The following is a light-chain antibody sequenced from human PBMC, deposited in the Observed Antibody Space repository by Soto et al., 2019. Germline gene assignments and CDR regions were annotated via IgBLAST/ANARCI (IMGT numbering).Light chain of an antibody. Sequence: QSALTQPASVSGSPGQSITISCTGTSSDVGGYNSVSWYRQDPGKAPKLMIYDVTNRPSGVSNRFSGSKSGNTASLTISGLQAEDEADYYCSSFTSRITYVFGTGTKVTV. CDR1: SSDVGGYNS. V-gene: IGLV2-14*01. J-gene: IGLJ1*01. CDR2: DVT. CDR3: SSFTSRITYV.